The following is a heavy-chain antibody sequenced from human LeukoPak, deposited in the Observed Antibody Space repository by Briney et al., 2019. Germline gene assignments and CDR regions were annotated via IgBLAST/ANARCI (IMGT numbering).Heavy chain of an antibody. CDR2: IIPIFGTA. J-gene: IGHJ2*01. D-gene: IGHD3-9*01. CDR3: GRCLGCYDILTGYYDAGGLHWYFDL. Sequence: ASVKVSCKASGGTFSSYAISWVRQAPGQGLEWMGGIIPIFGTANYAQKFQGRVTITADESTSTAYMELSSLRSEDTAVYYCGRCLGCYDILTGYYDAGGLHWYFDLWGRGTLVTVSS. CDR1: GGTFSSYA. V-gene: IGHV1-69*13.